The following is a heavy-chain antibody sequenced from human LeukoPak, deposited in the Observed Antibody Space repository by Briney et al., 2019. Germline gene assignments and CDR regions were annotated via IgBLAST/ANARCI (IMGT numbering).Heavy chain of an antibody. V-gene: IGHV3-30*02. CDR3: AKEIYGDFGY. Sequence: GGSLRLSCGASGFTFSSFGMHWVRQAPDKGLEWVAFVRFDGSNTYYSDSVRGRFTISRDNSKNTLYLQMNSLSGEDTAVYYCAKEIYGDFGYWGQGTLVTVSS. CDR1: GFTFSSFG. J-gene: IGHJ4*02. CDR2: VRFDGSNT. D-gene: IGHD4-17*01.